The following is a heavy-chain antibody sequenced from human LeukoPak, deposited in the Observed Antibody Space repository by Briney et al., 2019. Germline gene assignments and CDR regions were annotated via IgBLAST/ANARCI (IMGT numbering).Heavy chain of an antibody. D-gene: IGHD5-24*01. Sequence: GASVKVSCKASGYTFIAYYVHWVRQAPGQGLECMGRINPNSGGTNYAQNFQGRVTMTRDTSISTVYMELNRLTSDNTAVYYCTRVEVATNLPDYWGQGTLVTVSS. CDR2: INPNSGGT. CDR1: GYTFIAYY. J-gene: IGHJ4*02. V-gene: IGHV1-2*06. CDR3: TRVEVATNLPDY.